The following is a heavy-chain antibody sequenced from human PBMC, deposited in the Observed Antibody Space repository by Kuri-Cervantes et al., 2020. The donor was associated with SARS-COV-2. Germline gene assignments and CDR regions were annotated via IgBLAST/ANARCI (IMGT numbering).Heavy chain of an antibody. D-gene: IGHD6-13*01. J-gene: IGHJ6*03. CDR2: ISALSSTI. V-gene: IGHV3-48*01. CDR3: ARDRPIAAAGTGYMDV. Sequence: LSLTCAASGFTFSGYSMNWVRQAPGKGLEWVSYISALSSTIYYADSVKGRFTISRDNAKNSLYLQMNSLRAEDTAVYYCARDRPIAAAGTGYMDVWGKGTTVTVSS. CDR1: GFTFSGYS.